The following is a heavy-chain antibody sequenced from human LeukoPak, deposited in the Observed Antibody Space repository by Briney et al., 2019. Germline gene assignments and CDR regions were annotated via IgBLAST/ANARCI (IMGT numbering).Heavy chain of an antibody. CDR2: MYSSGST. J-gene: IGHJ4*02. V-gene: IGHV4-4*07. CDR1: GGSMSNYY. D-gene: IGHD3-10*01. CDR3: ARVFGHDAFGSGSSIDY. Sequence: SETLSLTCNVSGGSMSNYYWSWIRQPAGKGLEWIGRMYSSGSTNYNPSLESRVTTSVDTSKNQFSLKLRSVTAEDTAVYYRARVFGHDAFGSGSSIDYWGQGTLDTVSS.